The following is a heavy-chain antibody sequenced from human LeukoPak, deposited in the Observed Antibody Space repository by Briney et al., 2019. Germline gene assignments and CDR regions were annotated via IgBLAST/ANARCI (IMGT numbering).Heavy chain of an antibody. Sequence: PGGSLRLSCAASGFTFSSYSMNWVRQAPGKGLEWVSSISSSSSYIYYADSVKGRFTISRDNAKNSLYLQMNSLRAEDTAVYYCARALSSGWYRDDYFDYWGQGTLVTVS. J-gene: IGHJ4*02. V-gene: IGHV3-21*01. D-gene: IGHD6-19*01. CDR1: GFTFSSYS. CDR3: ARALSSGWYRDDYFDY. CDR2: ISSSSSYI.